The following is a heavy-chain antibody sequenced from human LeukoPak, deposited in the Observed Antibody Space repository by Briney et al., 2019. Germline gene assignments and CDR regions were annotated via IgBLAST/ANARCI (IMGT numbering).Heavy chain of an antibody. D-gene: IGHD1-7*01. J-gene: IGHJ4*02. CDR2: IYHSGST. CDR1: GGSISSGGYY. CDR3: ARSITGTLDY. V-gene: IGHV4-30-2*01. Sequence: SETLSLTCTVSGGSISSGGYYWSWIRQPPGKGLEWIGYIYHSGSTYYNPSLKSRVTISVDRSKNQFSLKLSSVTAADTAVYYCARSITGTLDYWGQGTLVTVSS.